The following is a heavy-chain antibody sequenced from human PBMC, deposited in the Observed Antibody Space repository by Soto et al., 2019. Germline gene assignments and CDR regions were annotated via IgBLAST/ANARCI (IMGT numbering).Heavy chain of an antibody. CDR2: ISAYNGNT. D-gene: IGHD3-3*01. Sequence: GPSVKVSCKASGYTFTSYGISWVRQAPGQGLEWMGWISAYNGNTNYAQKLQGRVTMTTDTSTSTAYMELRSLRSDDTAVYYCARDIRYDFWSGYFVRTYYYYGMDVWGQGTTVTVSS. CDR3: ARDIRYDFWSGYFVRTYYYYGMDV. J-gene: IGHJ6*02. V-gene: IGHV1-18*04. CDR1: GYTFTSYG.